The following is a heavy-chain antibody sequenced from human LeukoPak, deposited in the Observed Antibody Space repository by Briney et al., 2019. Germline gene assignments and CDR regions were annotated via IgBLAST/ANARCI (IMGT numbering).Heavy chain of an antibody. CDR3: ARDLLRFSI. CDR1: GFTFSSYS. J-gene: IGHJ3*02. CDR2: INSSSRSI. D-gene: IGHD3-3*01. V-gene: IGHV3-21*01. Sequence: WGSLRLSFAASGFTFSSYSMNWLRQAPGYGLEWGSSINSSSRSISYANSVTARSTIYRDNAKHSLYVHMNRLSAEDPAVYYCARDLLRFSIWGQGTMVTVSS.